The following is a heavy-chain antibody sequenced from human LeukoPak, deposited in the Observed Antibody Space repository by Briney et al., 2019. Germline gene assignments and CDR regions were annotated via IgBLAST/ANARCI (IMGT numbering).Heavy chain of an antibody. CDR2: INPSSGGT. D-gene: IGHD1-14*01. CDR3: ARTIKSGANDY. CDR1: GYTFTDYY. Sequence: ASVKVSCKASGYTFTDYYIHWLRQAPGQWLEWMGWINPSSGGTNYAQKFQGRVTMTSDTSISTAYMELSSLRSDDMAVYYCARTIKSGANDYWGQGTLVTVSS. V-gene: IGHV1-2*02. J-gene: IGHJ4*02.